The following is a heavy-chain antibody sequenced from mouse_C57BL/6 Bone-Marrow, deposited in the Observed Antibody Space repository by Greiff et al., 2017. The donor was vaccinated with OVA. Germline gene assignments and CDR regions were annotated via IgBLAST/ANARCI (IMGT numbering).Heavy chain of an antibody. CDR3: ARWGTTVVSYYFDY. J-gene: IGHJ2*01. CDR2: IYPGGGYT. V-gene: IGHV1-63*01. CDR1: GYTFTNYW. D-gene: IGHD1-1*01. Sequence: QVQLKQSGAELVRPGTSVKMSCKASGYTFTNYWIGWAKQRPGHGLEWIGDIYPGGGYTNYNEKFKGKATLTADKSSSTAYMQFSSLTSEDSAIDYCARWGTTVVSYYFDYWGQGTTLTVSS.